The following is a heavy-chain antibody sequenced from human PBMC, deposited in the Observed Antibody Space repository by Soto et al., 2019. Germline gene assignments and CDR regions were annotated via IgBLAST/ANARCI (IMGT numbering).Heavy chain of an antibody. CDR1: GFTFSRYW. CDR2: IKQDGTEK. V-gene: IGHV3-7*01. Sequence: GGSLRLSCAASGFTFSRYWMNWVRQAPGKGLEWVANIKQDGTEKNYVDSVKGRFTISRDSARKSLYLQMDSLRAEDTAVYFCARGDTPMITGMDSFDIWGQGTMVTVSS. J-gene: IGHJ3*02. D-gene: IGHD5-18*01. CDR3: ARGDTPMITGMDSFDI.